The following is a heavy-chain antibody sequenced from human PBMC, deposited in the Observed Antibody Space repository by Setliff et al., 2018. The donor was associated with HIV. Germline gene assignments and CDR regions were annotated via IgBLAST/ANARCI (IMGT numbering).Heavy chain of an antibody. Sequence: QAGGSLRLSCAASGFTFSDHYMDWVRQAPGKRLEWGAVTSYDGTDKFYADSVKGRFTISRDNSKDTLYLQMNSLRLDDTALYYCARDRVAGTLAFFFDNWGQGTLVTVSS. D-gene: IGHD6-19*01. CDR2: TSYDGTDK. V-gene: IGHV3-30*03. CDR3: ARDRVAGTLAFFFDN. J-gene: IGHJ4*02. CDR1: GFTFSDHY.